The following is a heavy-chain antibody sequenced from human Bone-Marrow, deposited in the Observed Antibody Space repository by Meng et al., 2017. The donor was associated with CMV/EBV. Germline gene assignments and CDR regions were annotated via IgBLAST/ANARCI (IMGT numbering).Heavy chain of an antibody. CDR3: ARGPRSGRPYYYYYGMDV. CDR2: IGTAGDT. D-gene: IGHD6-19*01. J-gene: IGHJ6*02. Sequence: GESLKISCAASGFTFSSYDMHWVRQATGKGLEWVSAIGTAGDTYYPGSVKGRFTISRENAKNSLYLQMNSLRAGDTAVYYCARGPRSGRPYYYYYGMDVWGQGTTVTFSS. V-gene: IGHV3-13*01. CDR1: GFTFSSYD.